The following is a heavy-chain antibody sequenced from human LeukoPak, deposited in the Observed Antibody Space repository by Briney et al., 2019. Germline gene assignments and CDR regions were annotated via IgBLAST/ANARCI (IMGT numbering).Heavy chain of an antibody. CDR2: ISAYNGNT. CDR3: ARIGRPGIAAAGMSSMDY. Sequence: ASVKVSCKASGYTFTSYGISWVRQAPGQGLEWMGWISAYNGNTNYAQKLQGRVTMTTDTSTSTACMELRSLRSDDTAVYYCARIGRPGIAAAGMSSMDYWGQGTLVTVSS. V-gene: IGHV1-18*01. CDR1: GYTFTSYG. J-gene: IGHJ4*02. D-gene: IGHD6-13*01.